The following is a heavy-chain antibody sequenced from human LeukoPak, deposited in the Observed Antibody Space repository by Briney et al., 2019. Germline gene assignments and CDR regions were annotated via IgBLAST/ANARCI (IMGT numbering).Heavy chain of an antibody. Sequence: SETLSLSCTVSGVSISSYYWSWIRQPAGKGLEWIGRIDTSGNTNYKPYLMSRVTMSVNENKNQFSLQLSSLTAADAAVYYCARVESSAVGAIDYWGQGTLVTVSS. V-gene: IGHV4-4*07. D-gene: IGHD1-26*01. J-gene: IGHJ4*02. CDR2: IDTSGNT. CDR3: ARVESSAVGAIDY. CDR1: GVSISSYY.